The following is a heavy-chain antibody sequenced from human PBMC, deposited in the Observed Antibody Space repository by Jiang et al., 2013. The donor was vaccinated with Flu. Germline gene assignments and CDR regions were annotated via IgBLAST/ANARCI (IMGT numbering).Heavy chain of an antibody. J-gene: IGHJ6*02. CDR2: INHSGST. D-gene: IGHD6-19*01. CDR3: ARGLYSSGWYRGYYYGMDV. Sequence: GSGLVKPSETLSLTCAVYGGSFSGYYWSWIRQPPGKGLEWIGEINHSGSTNYNPSLKSRVTISVDTSKNQFSLKLSSVTAADTAVYYCARGLYSSGWYRGYYYGMDVWGPRDHGHRLL. V-gene: IGHV4-34*01. CDR1: GGSFSGYY.